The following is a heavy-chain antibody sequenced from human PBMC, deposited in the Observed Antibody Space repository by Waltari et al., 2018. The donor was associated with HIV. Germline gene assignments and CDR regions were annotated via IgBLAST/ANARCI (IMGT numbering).Heavy chain of an antibody. D-gene: IGHD3-22*01. CDR1: GFPFTNAW. Sequence: VYLVESGGGLVEPGEYLRRCCASSGFPFTNAWMNWVRRAPGKGLEWIGLIKSKSDGGTIHYATPVKGRFTISRDDSQSMFYLQMTSLTAEDTAVYYCLTHYYDRGFWGQGTLVTVSS. CDR2: IKSKSDGGTI. CDR3: LTHYYDRGF. J-gene: IGHJ4*02. V-gene: IGHV3-15*06.